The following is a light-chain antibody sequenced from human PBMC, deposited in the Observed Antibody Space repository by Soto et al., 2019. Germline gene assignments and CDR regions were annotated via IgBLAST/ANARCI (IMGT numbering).Light chain of an antibody. J-gene: IGLJ2*01. CDR1: SSDVGGYDY. Sequence: QSALTQPASVSGSPGQSITISCTGTSSDVGGYDYVSWYQHHPGKVPQLLIYEVSKRPSGVSHRFSGSKSGNTASLTISGVLNEDEAAYYCCSYKTTSALVFGGGTKVTVL. CDR2: EVS. V-gene: IGLV2-14*01. CDR3: CSYKTTSALV.